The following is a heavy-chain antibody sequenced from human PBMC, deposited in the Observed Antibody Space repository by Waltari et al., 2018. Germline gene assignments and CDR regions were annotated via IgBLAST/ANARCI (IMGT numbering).Heavy chain of an antibody. V-gene: IGHV3-74*01. D-gene: IGHD5-12*01. CDR1: GFTFSSSW. CDR2: IKPEGRTT. Sequence: EVQLVESGGGLLQPGGSLRLSCAASGFTFSSSWIHWVRQPPGKGLVWVSRIKPEGRTTNYADSVRGRFTISRDNDQNTVYLEMNSLRAEDTAVYFCTRGGNYYFDYWGRGTLVTVSS. CDR3: TRGGNYYFDY. J-gene: IGHJ4*02.